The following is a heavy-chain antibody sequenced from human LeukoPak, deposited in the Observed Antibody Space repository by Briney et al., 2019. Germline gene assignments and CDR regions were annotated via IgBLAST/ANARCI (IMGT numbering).Heavy chain of an antibody. V-gene: IGHV1-18*01. D-gene: IGHD1-1*01. J-gene: IGHJ6*02. CDR3: ARRTGTTGTTRRYYYGMDV. CDR1: GYTFTSYG. Sequence: ASVKVSCKASGYTFTSYGISWVRQAPGQGLEWMGWISAYNGNTNYAQKLQGRVTMTTDTSTSTAYMELRSLRSDDTAVYHCARRTGTTGTTRRYYYGMDVWGQGTTVTVSS. CDR2: ISAYNGNT.